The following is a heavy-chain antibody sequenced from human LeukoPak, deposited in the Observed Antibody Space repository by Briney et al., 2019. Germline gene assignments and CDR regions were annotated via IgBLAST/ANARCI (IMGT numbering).Heavy chain of an antibody. CDR2: ISSSGSTI. CDR3: ARDSPNEAILWWSIDY. Sequence: GGSLRLSCAASGFTFSSYEMNWVRQAPGKGLEWVSYISSSGSTIYYADSVKGRFTISRDNAKNSLYLQMNSLRAEDTAVYYCARDSPNEAILWWSIDYWGQGTLVTVSS. J-gene: IGHJ4*02. D-gene: IGHD2-21*01. CDR1: GFTFSSYE. V-gene: IGHV3-48*03.